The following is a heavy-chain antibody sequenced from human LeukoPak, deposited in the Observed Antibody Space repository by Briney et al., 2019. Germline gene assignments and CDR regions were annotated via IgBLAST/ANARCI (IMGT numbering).Heavy chain of an antibody. J-gene: IGHJ5*02. D-gene: IGHD6-19*01. CDR2: ISDSGGAI. V-gene: IGHV3-23*01. Sequence: GESLRLSCAASGFTFRAYALNWVRQAPGKGLEWVSAISDSGGAIYYADSVKGRFTMSRDNSKNSLFLQMNSLRAEDTAVYYCARESSGWYVYNWFDPWGQGTLVTVSS. CDR1: GFTFRAYA. CDR3: ARESSGWYVYNWFDP.